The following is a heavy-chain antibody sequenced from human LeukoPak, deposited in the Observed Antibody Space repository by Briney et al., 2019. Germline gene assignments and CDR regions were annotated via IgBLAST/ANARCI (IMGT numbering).Heavy chain of an antibody. V-gene: IGHV1-8*01. Sequence: ASVKVSCKASGYTFTSHGIYWVRQATGQGLEWMGWMNPNSGNTGYAQKFQGRVTMTRNTSISTAYMELSSLRSEDTTVYYCARIRRAFDIWGQGTMVTVSS. CDR3: ARIRRAFDI. CDR1: GYTFTSHG. CDR2: MNPNSGNT. J-gene: IGHJ3*02.